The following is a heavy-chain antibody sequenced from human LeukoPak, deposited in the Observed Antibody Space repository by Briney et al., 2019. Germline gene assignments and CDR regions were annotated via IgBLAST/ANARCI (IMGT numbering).Heavy chain of an antibody. V-gene: IGHV3-21*01. CDR2: ISSSSSYI. J-gene: IGHJ3*02. Sequence: GGSLRLSCAASGLTFSSYSMNWVRQAPGKGLEWVSSISSSSSYIYYADSVKGRFTISRDNAKSSLYLQMNSLRAEDTAVYYCARAYRSGENDAFDIWGQGTMVTVSS. D-gene: IGHD2-15*01. CDR1: GLTFSSYS. CDR3: ARAYRSGENDAFDI.